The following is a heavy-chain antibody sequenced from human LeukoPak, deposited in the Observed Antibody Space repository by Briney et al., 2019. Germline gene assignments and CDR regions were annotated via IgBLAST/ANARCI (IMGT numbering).Heavy chain of an antibody. CDR1: GFTFRTCH. CDR3: AKPGGLVGPKGGAFDI. Sequence: GRSLKLSXAASGFTFRTCHIHWVRQAPGKGLEWVSGVTGSGGSTYYADSVKGRFTISRDNSKNALYLQMNSLRAEDTAVYYCAKPGGLVGPKGGAFDIWGQGTMVTVSS. CDR2: VTGSGGST. D-gene: IGHD1-26*01. V-gene: IGHV3-23*01. J-gene: IGHJ3*02.